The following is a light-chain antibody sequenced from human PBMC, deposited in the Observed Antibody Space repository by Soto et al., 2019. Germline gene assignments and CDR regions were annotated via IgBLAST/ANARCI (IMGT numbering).Light chain of an antibody. V-gene: IGKV2-28*01. CDR1: QSLLHSNGYNY. Sequence: EIVLTQSPPSLPVTPGEPASIACRSSQSLLHSNGYNYLDWYLQKPGQSPQPLIFLGSNRASGVPDRFSDSGSGTDFTLKISRVEAEDGGVYYCMQDLQTPTFGGGTKVEIK. CDR3: MQDLQTPT. CDR2: LGS. J-gene: IGKJ4*01.